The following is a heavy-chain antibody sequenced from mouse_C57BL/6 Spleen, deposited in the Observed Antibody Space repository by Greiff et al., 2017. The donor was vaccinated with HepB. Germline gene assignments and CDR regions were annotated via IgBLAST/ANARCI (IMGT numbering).Heavy chain of an antibody. CDR2: IDPETGGT. CDR3: TRGYYDYVRGFAY. J-gene: IGHJ3*01. D-gene: IGHD2-4*01. Sequence: QVQLQQSGAELVRPGASVTLSCKASGYTFTDYEMHWVKQTPVHGLEWIGAIDPETGGTAYNQKFKGKAILTADKSSSTAYMELRSLTSEDSAVYYCTRGYYDYVRGFAYWGQGTLVTVSA. V-gene: IGHV1-15*01. CDR1: GYTFTDYE.